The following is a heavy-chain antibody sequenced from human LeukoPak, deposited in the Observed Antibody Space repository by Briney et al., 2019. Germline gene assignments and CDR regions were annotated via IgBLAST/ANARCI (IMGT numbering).Heavy chain of an antibody. V-gene: IGHV4-31*03. CDR1: GDSISTGGYY. D-gene: IGHD6-13*01. CDR2: IYYSGST. Sequence: SETLSLTCTVSGDSISTGGYYWSWMRQHPGKGLEGIGYIYYSGSTFYNPSLKSRVTISIDTSTNRFSLKLSSVTAADTAVYYCARARWYSSSSGARLDYWGQGTLVTVSS. CDR3: ARARWYSSSSGARLDY. J-gene: IGHJ4*02.